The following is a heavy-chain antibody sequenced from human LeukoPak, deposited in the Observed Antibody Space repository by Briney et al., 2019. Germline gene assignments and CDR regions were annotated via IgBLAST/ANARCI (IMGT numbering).Heavy chain of an antibody. Sequence: GGSLRLSCAASGFTFSSYSMDWVRQAPGKGLEWVSYISSSSSTIYYADSVKGRFTISRDNAKNSLYLQMNSLRDEDTAVYYCARAPPWIQLWSGWVYWGQGTLVTVSS. D-gene: IGHD5-18*01. CDR3: ARAPPWIQLWSGWVY. CDR1: GFTFSSYS. V-gene: IGHV3-48*02. CDR2: ISSSSSTI. J-gene: IGHJ4*02.